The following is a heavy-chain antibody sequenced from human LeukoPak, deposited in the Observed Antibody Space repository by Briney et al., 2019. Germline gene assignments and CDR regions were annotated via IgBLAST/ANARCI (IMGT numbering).Heavy chain of an antibody. CDR2: IYSGGST. CDR1: GFTVSSNY. D-gene: IGHD2-8*01. Sequence: GGSLRLSCAASGFTVSSNYMSWVRQAPGKGLEWVSVIYSGGSTYYADSVKGRFTISRDNSKHTLYLQMNSLRAEDTAVYYCARAFGVYALTHWGQGTLVAVSS. V-gene: IGHV3-53*01. J-gene: IGHJ4*02. CDR3: ARAFGVYALTH.